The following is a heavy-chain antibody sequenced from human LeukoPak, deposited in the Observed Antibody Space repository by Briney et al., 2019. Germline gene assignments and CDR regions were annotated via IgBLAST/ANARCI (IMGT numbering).Heavy chain of an antibody. D-gene: IGHD3-10*01. Sequence: ASVKVSCKASGYSFTNYAVNWVRQAPGQGLEWMGWINTNTGNPTYAQGFTGRFVFSLDTSVSTAYLQISSLRAEVTAVYYCARGYGLRYTSGSWLGHWGQGSLVTVSS. V-gene: IGHV7-4-1*02. CDR3: ARGYGLRYTSGSWLGH. CDR1: GYSFTNYA. J-gene: IGHJ5*02. CDR2: INTNTGNP.